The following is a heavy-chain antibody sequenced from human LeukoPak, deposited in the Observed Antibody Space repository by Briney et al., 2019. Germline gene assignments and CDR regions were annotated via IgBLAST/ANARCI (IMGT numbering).Heavy chain of an antibody. CDR2: INHSGST. CDR1: GGSFSGYY. J-gene: IGHJ6*03. V-gene: IGHV4-34*01. Sequence: SVTLSLTCAVYGGSFSGYYWSWIRQPPGKGLEWIGEINHSGSTNYNPSLKSRVTIPVDTSKNQFSLKLSSVTAADTAVYYCARGFRGTVTRYYYYMDVWGKGTTVTVSS. CDR3: ARGFRGTVTRYYYYMDV. D-gene: IGHD4-17*01.